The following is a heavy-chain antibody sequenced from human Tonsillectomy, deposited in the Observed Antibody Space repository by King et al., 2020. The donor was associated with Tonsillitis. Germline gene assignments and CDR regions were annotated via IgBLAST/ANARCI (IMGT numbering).Heavy chain of an antibody. CDR2: ISDSGGST. CDR3: AKDVLRYFDLDAFDM. CDR1: GFTFSSYG. D-gene: IGHD3-9*01. Sequence: VQLVESGGGLVQPGGSLRLSCAASGFTFSSYGMSWVRQAPGKGLEWVSGISDSGGSTYYADSVKGRFTISRDNAKDTLYLQMNSLRAEETAVYYCAKDVLRYFDLDAFDMWGQGTMVTVSS. J-gene: IGHJ3*02. V-gene: IGHV3-23*04.